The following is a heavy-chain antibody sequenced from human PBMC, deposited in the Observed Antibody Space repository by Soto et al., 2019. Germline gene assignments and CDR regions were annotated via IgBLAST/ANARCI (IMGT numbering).Heavy chain of an antibody. J-gene: IGHJ3*02. Sequence: TSETLSLTCTVSRGSISSYYWSWIRQPPGKGPEWIGYVYRSEITNYNPSLESRVTISLDMSKNQFSLKLNSVAAADTAIYYCARQVTGLMVYAYDIWGQGTMVTVSS. CDR3: ARQVTGLMVYAYDI. CDR2: VYRSEIT. CDR1: RGSISSYY. V-gene: IGHV4-59*08. D-gene: IGHD3-10*01.